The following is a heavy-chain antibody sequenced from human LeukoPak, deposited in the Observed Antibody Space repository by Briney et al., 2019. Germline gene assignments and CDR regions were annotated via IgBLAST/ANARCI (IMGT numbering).Heavy chain of an antibody. V-gene: IGHV3-48*04. CDR3: SRGLTESGAKYYSDH. D-gene: IGHD4/OR15-4a*01. Sequence: PGGSLRLSCAVSGFTFTSYSMNWVRQAPGKGVEWVSYISSSSSTRYYAASVKGRFTISRDNAKNSLYLQMNSLKTDDTAVYYCSRGLTESGAKYYSDHWGQGTLVTVSS. CDR1: GFTFTSYS. J-gene: IGHJ4*02. CDR2: ISSSSSTR.